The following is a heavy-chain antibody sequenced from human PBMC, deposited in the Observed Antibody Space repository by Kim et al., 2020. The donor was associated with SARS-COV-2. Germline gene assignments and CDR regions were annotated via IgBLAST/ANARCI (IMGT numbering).Heavy chain of an antibody. J-gene: IGHJ4*02. Sequence: ADSVKGRLTISRDNAKNTLFLQMNSLRAEDTAVYYCSRGNLRGNLVTFDYWGQGTLVTVSS. CDR3: SRGNLRGNLVTFDY. D-gene: IGHD4-4*01. V-gene: IGHV3-74*01.